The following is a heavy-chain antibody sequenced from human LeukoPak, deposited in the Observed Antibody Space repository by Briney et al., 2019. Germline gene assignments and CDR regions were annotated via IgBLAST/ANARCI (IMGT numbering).Heavy chain of an antibody. CDR1: RYTLTELS. Sequence: GASVKVSCKVSRYTLTELSMHWVRQAPGKGLEWMGGFDPEDGETIYAQKFQGRVTMTEDTSTDTAYMELSSLRSEDTAVYYCATDGVVVPAARYYYYAMDVWGQGTTVTVSS. J-gene: IGHJ6*02. V-gene: IGHV1-24*01. D-gene: IGHD2-15*01. CDR3: ATDGVVVPAARYYYYAMDV. CDR2: FDPEDGET.